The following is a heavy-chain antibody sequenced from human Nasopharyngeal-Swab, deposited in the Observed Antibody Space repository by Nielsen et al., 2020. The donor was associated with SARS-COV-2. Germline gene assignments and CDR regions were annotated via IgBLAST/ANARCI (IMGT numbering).Heavy chain of an antibody. V-gene: IGHV3-7*01. CDR2: INLYGSQK. Sequence: GESLKISCAASGFSFSSYWMSWVRQAPGKGLEWVATINLYGSQKNFVDSVKGRFTISRDNAKNVVYLQMNTMRAEDTAVYYCARVTAYGFDIWGQGTMVTVSS. D-gene: IGHD3-16*01. CDR1: GFSFSSYW. CDR3: ARVTAYGFDI. J-gene: IGHJ3*02.